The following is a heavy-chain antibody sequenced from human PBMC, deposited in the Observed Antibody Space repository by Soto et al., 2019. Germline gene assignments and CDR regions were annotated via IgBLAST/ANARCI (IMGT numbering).Heavy chain of an antibody. D-gene: IGHD3-3*02. CDR2: IIPIFGTA. J-gene: IGHJ5*02. CDR3: ARDVPISSADP. Sequence: QVQLVQSGAEVKKPGSSVKVSCKASGGTFSSYAITWVRQAPGQGLEWMGGIIPIFGTANYAQKFQGRVTITADEPLTTAYTELSSPTSEDTAVYYGARDVPISSADPWGQGTLVTVSS. CDR1: GGTFSSYA. V-gene: IGHV1-69*01.